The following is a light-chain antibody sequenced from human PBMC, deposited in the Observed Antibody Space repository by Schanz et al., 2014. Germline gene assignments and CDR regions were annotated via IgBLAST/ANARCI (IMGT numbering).Light chain of an antibody. Sequence: DIQMTQSPSSLSASVGDRVTITCRASQGIRNYLAWYQQKPGKVPRLLIYGASTLQSGVPSRFSGSGSGTDFTLTISSLQPEDVATYYCQHYDHFHRGFGPGTKVDI. CDR2: GAS. J-gene: IGKJ3*01. CDR1: QGIRNY. CDR3: QHYDHFHRG. V-gene: IGKV1-27*01.